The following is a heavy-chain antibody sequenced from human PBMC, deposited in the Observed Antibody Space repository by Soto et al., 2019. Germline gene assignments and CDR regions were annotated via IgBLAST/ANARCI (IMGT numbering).Heavy chain of an antibody. CDR1: GGSISSGGYY. CDR3: ARGGYCSSTSCPSLEVADV. Sequence: SETLSLTCTVSGGSISSGGYYWSWIRQHPGKGLEWIGYIYYSGSTYYNPSLKSRVTISVDTSKNQFSLKLSSVTAADTAVYYCARGGYCSSTSCPSLEVADVWGKGTTVTVSS. D-gene: IGHD2-2*01. J-gene: IGHJ6*04. V-gene: IGHV4-31*03. CDR2: IYYSGST.